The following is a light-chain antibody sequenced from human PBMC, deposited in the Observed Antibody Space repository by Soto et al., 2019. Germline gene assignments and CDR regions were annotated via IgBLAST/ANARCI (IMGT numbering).Light chain of an antibody. J-gene: IGKJ1*01. Sequence: EIVLTQSPGTLSLSPGERATLSCRASQSVSSNYLAWYQQKLGQAPRLLIYGASNRATGIPDRFSGSGSGTDYTLTISRLEPEDFAVYYCQQYGSSLLTFGQGT. CDR2: GAS. CDR1: QSVSSNY. V-gene: IGKV3-20*01. CDR3: QQYGSSLLT.